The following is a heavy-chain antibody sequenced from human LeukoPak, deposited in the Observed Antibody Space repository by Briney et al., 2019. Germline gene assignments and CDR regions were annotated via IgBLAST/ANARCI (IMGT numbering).Heavy chain of an antibody. CDR3: ARATYCSGGSCYLEAFDI. CDR2: IIPNIGTT. V-gene: IGHV1-69*05. Sequence: EASVKVSCKASGDTLNNYAFSWVRQAPGQGLEWMGGIIPNIGTTNYAQKFQGRVAITTDESTSTVYMELSSLRSEDTAVYYCARATYCSGGSCYLEAFDIWGQGTMVTVSS. CDR1: GDTLNNYA. J-gene: IGHJ3*02. D-gene: IGHD2-15*01.